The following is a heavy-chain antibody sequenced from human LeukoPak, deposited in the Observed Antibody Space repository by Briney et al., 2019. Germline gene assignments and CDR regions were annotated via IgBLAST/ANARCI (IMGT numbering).Heavy chain of an antibody. CDR1: GFTFSSYA. J-gene: IGHJ4*02. CDR3: ARDGSYYDSSGYLFYFDY. Sequence: PGGSLRLSCAASGFTFSSYAMSWVRQAPGKGLEWVSYISSSSSTIYYADSVKGRFTISRDNDKNSLYLQMNSLRAEDTAVYYCARDGSYYDSSGYLFYFDYWGQGTLVTVSS. V-gene: IGHV3-48*01. D-gene: IGHD3-22*01. CDR2: ISSSSSTI.